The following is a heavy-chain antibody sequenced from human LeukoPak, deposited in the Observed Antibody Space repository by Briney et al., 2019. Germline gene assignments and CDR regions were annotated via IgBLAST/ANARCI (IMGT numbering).Heavy chain of an antibody. CDR2: IKSKTDGGTT. V-gene: IGHV3-15*01. Sequence: GGSLRLSCAASGLTFSNAWMSWVRQAPGKGLEWVGRIKSKTDGGTTDYAAPVKGRFTISRDDSKNTLYLQMNSLKTEDTAVYYCTTDRPVATTDAFDIWGQGTMVTVSS. J-gene: IGHJ3*02. CDR1: GLTFSNAW. CDR3: TTDRPVATTDAFDI. D-gene: IGHD5-12*01.